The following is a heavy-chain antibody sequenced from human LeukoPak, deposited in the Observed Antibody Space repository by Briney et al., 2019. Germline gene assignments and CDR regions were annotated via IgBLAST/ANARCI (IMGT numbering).Heavy chain of an antibody. D-gene: IGHD2-2*01. J-gene: IGHJ5*02. Sequence: ASVKVSCKASGYTFTGYYMHWVRQAPGQGLEWMGWINPNSGGTNYAQKFQGRVTMTRDTSISTAYMELSRLRSDDTAVYYCTRAVVGCSSTSCYVGGAWFDPWGQGTLVTVSS. CDR2: INPNSGGT. V-gene: IGHV1-2*02. CDR3: TRAVVGCSSTSCYVGGAWFDP. CDR1: GYTFTGYY.